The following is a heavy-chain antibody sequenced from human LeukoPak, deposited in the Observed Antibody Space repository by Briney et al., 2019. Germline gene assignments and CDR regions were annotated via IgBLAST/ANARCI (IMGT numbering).Heavy chain of an antibody. CDR3: ATLYLAAAGTGAFDI. V-gene: IGHV1-69*05. D-gene: IGHD6-13*01. Sequence: SVKVSCKASGGTFSSYAISWGRQAPGQGIEWMGGIIPIFGTANYAQKFQGRVTITTDESTSTAYMELSSLRSEDTAVYDCATLYLAAAGTGAFDIWGQGTMVTVSS. CDR1: GGTFSSYA. J-gene: IGHJ3*02. CDR2: IIPIFGTA.